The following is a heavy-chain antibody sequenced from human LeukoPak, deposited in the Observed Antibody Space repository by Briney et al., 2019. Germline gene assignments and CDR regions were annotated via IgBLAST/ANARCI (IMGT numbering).Heavy chain of an antibody. V-gene: IGHV4-30-2*01. D-gene: IGHD3-22*01. Sequence: ESGSGLVKPSQTLSLTCAVSGASISSGGYSWSWIRQPPGKGLEWIGYIYHSGSSFYNPSLKSRVTISVDRSKNQFSLKLSSVTAADTAVYYCARGYYYDNSGHGFNIWGQGTMVTVSS. J-gene: IGHJ3*02. CDR3: ARGYYYDNSGHGFNI. CDR2: IYHSGSS. CDR1: GASISSGGYS.